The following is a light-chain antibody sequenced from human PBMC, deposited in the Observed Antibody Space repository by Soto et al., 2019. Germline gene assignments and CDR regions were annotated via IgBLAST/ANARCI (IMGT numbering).Light chain of an antibody. Sequence: EIVLTQSPGTLSLSPGERATLSCRASQSVSSNYLAWYQQKPGQTPRLLIYGASSRATGIPDRFSGSGSGTDFTLTISRLEPEDFAAYYCQQYGSSPYTFGQGTKLEIK. CDR1: QSVSSNY. CDR3: QQYGSSPYT. CDR2: GAS. J-gene: IGKJ2*01. V-gene: IGKV3-20*01.